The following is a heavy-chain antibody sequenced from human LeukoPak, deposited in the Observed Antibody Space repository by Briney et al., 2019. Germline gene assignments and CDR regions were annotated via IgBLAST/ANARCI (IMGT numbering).Heavy chain of an antibody. Sequence: PGRSLRLSCAASGFTFSSYAMHWVRQAPGKGLEWVAVISYDGSNKYYADSVKGRFTISRDNSKNTLYLQMNSLRAEDTAVYYCARGRNGFDYWGQGTLVTVSS. CDR3: ARGRNGFDY. V-gene: IGHV3-30-3*01. D-gene: IGHD2-8*01. J-gene: IGHJ4*02. CDR1: GFTFSSYA. CDR2: ISYDGSNK.